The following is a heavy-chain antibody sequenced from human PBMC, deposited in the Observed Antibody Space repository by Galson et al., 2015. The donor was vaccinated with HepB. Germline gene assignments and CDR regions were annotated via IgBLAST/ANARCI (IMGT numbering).Heavy chain of an antibody. CDR3: ARDSSGALTTVTKDFDY. Sequence: SVKVSCKASGYTFTSYGISWVRQAPGQGLEWMGWISAYNGDTNYAQKLHGRVTMTTDTSTSTVYMELRSLRSDDTAVLYCARDSSGALTTVTKDFDYWGQGTLVTVSS. D-gene: IGHD4-17*01. J-gene: IGHJ4*02. CDR1: GYTFTSYG. CDR2: ISAYNGDT. V-gene: IGHV1-18*04.